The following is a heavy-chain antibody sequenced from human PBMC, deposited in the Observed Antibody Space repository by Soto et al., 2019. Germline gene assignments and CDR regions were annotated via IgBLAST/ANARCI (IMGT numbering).Heavy chain of an antibody. CDR3: ARGLPTAARSTLDP. CDR1: GGSVSSGSYY. CDR2: IYYSGST. Sequence: PSETLSLTCPVSGGSVSSGSYYWSWIRQPPGKGLEWIGYIYYSGSTNYNPSLKSRVTISVDTSKNQFSLKLSSVTAADTAVYYCARGLPTAARSTLDPWGQGTLVTVS. J-gene: IGHJ5*02. D-gene: IGHD4-4*01. V-gene: IGHV4-61*01.